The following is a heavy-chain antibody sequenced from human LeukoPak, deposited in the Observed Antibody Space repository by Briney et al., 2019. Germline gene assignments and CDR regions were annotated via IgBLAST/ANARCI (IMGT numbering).Heavy chain of an antibody. Sequence: GASVKVSCKASGGTFSSYAISWVRQAPGQGLEWMGGIIPIFGTANYAQKFQGRVTITADESTSTAYMELSSLRSEDTAVYYCASPRQWLVPAEYFQPWGQGTLVTVSS. V-gene: IGHV1-69*13. CDR3: ASPRQWLVPAEYFQP. D-gene: IGHD6-19*01. CDR2: IIPIFGTA. CDR1: GGTFSSYA. J-gene: IGHJ1*01.